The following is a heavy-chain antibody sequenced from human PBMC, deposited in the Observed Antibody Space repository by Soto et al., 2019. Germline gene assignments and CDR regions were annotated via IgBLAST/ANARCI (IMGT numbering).Heavy chain of an antibody. J-gene: IGHJ4*02. CDR1: GFTFSNYW. CDR2: IKQDGSEK. Sequence: GGSLRLSCAASGFTFSNYWMTWVRQAPGKGLEWVANIKQDGSEKYYVDSVKGRFTISRDNAKNSLYLQMNSLRAEDTAVYYCARYSSGWLQFDHWGQGILVTVSS. CDR3: ARYSSGWLQFDH. V-gene: IGHV3-7*05. D-gene: IGHD6-19*01.